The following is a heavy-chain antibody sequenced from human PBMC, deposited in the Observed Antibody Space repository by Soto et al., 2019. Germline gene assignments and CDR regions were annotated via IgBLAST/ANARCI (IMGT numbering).Heavy chain of an antibody. Sequence: GGSLRLSCAASGFTFSSYAMHWVRQAPGKGLEWVAVISYGGSNKYYADSVKGRFTISRDNSKNTLYLQMNSLRAEDTAVYYCARGPDYGDYDYWGQGTLVTVSS. CDR3: ARGPDYGDYDY. V-gene: IGHV3-30-3*01. J-gene: IGHJ4*02. D-gene: IGHD4-17*01. CDR1: GFTFSSYA. CDR2: ISYGGSNK.